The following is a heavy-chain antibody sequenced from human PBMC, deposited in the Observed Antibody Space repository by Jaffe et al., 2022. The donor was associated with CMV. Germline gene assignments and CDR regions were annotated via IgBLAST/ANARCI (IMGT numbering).Heavy chain of an antibody. D-gene: IGHD5-18*01. J-gene: IGHJ4*02. Sequence: EVQLVESGGGLVQPGGSLRLSCAASGFTFSSYEMNWVRQAPGKGLEWVSYISSSGSTIYYADSVKGRFTISRDNAKNSLYLQMNSLRAEDTAVYYCARALELWLFDYWGQGTLVTVSS. V-gene: IGHV3-48*03. CDR2: ISSSGSTI. CDR3: ARALELWLFDY. CDR1: GFTFSSYE.